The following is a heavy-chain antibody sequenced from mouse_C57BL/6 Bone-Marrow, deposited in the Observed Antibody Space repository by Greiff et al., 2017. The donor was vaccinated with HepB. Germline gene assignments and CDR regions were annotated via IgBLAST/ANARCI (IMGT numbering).Heavy chain of an antibody. J-gene: IGHJ4*01. Sequence: EVQRVESGPGLVKPSQSLSLTCSVTGYSITSGYYWNWIRQFPGNKLEWMGYISYDGSNNYNPSLKNRISITRDTSKNQFFLKLNSVTTEDTATYYCAREGYGSRGYYAMDYWGQGTSVTVSS. D-gene: IGHD1-1*01. CDR1: GYSITSGYY. CDR3: AREGYGSRGYYAMDY. CDR2: ISYDGSN. V-gene: IGHV3-6*01.